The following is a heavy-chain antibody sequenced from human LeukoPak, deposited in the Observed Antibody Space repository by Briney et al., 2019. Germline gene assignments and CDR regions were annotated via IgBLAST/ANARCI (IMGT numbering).Heavy chain of an antibody. Sequence: GSLRLSCAASGFTFSNYGMSWVRQAPGKGLEWIGSIYYSGSTYYNPSLKSRVTISVDTSKNQFSLKLSSVTAADTAVYYCARSAAREIFGVVIREAYFDYWGQGTLVTVSS. J-gene: IGHJ4*02. CDR3: ARSAAREIFGVVIREAYFDY. CDR2: IYYSGST. V-gene: IGHV4-38-2*01. CDR1: GFTFSNYG. D-gene: IGHD3-3*01.